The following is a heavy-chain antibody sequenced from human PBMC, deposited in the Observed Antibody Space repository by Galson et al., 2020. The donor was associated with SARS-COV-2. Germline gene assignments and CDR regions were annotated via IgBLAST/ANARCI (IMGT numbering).Heavy chain of an antibody. Sequence: GESLKISCAASGFTFSSYGMHWVRQAPGKGLEWVAVISYDGSNKYYADSVKGRFTISRDNSKNTLYLQMNSLRAEDTAVYYCAREWEYYDILTVYMPGSGPYSYYYGMDVWGQGTTVTVSS. CDR1: GFTFSSYG. V-gene: IGHV3-30*03. CDR2: ISYDGSNK. CDR3: AREWEYYDILTVYMPGSGPYSYYYGMDV. J-gene: IGHJ6*02. D-gene: IGHD3-9*01.